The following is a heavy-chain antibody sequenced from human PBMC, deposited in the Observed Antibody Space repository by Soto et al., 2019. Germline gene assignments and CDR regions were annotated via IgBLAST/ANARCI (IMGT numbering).Heavy chain of an antibody. CDR3: ARGSYLSIAVAGTPVGY. Sequence: ASVKVSCKASGYTFTSYDINWVRQATGQGLEWMGWMNPNSGNTGYAQKFQGRVTMTRNTSISTAYMELSSLRSEDTAVYYCARGSYLSIAVAGTPVGYWGQGTLVTVSS. CDR2: MNPNSGNT. CDR1: GYTFTSYD. J-gene: IGHJ4*02. D-gene: IGHD6-19*01. V-gene: IGHV1-8*01.